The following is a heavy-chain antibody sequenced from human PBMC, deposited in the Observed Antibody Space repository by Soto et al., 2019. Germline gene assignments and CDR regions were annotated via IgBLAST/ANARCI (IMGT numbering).Heavy chain of an antibody. CDR2: IFHIVAT. J-gene: IGHJ4*02. CDR1: GGSITSSSFY. D-gene: IGHD1-26*01. CDR3: TRRRIVPTTNFDY. Sequence: SETLSFTCTVSGGSITSSSFYCGWIRQPPGKGLEWIGHIFHIVATYYNPTLSSRLRMSVDTSKNPYSLNLSSVTGTDTAVYYCTRRRIVPTTNFDYRGQAILVTAST. V-gene: IGHV4-39*01.